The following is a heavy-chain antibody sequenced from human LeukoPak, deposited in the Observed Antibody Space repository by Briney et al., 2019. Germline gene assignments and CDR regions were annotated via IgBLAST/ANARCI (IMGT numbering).Heavy chain of an antibody. Sequence: PGGSLRLSCAASGFTFTKYWMHWVRQAPGKGLVWVSRVNSDGSRTTYADSVKGRFTISRDNANNTLYLQMNSLTAEDTAVYYCAKGGVGSAYYYYYMDVWGKGTTVTISS. CDR2: VNSDGSRT. J-gene: IGHJ6*03. D-gene: IGHD2-15*01. V-gene: IGHV3-74*03. CDR3: AKGGVGSAYYYYYMDV. CDR1: GFTFTKYW.